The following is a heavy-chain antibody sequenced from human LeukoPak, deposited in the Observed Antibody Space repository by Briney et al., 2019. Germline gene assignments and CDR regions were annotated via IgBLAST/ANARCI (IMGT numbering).Heavy chain of an antibody. CDR1: GFTFSSYA. CDR3: SRYGKITIAVAQHPSDY. V-gene: IGHV3-21*01. CDR2: ISSSSSYI. J-gene: IGHJ4*02. D-gene: IGHD6-19*01. Sequence: SGGSLRLSCAASGFTFSSYAMGWVRQAPGKGLEWVSSISSSSSYIYYADSVKGRFTISRDNAKNSLYLQMNSLRAEDTAVYYCSRYGKITIAVAQHPSDYWGQGTLVTVSS.